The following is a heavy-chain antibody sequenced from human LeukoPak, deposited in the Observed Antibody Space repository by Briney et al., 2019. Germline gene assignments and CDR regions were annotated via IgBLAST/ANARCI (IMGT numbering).Heavy chain of an antibody. CDR1: GDSVSSNSAA. J-gene: IGHJ4*02. CDR3: ARDRHYYDSSGYQAYYFDY. Sequence: SQTLSLTCAISGDSVSSNSAAWNWIRQSPSRGLEWLGRTYYRSKWYNDYAVSVKSRITINPDTSKNQFSLQLNSVTPEDTAVYYCARDRHYYDSSGYQAYYFDYWGQGTPVTVSS. CDR2: TYYRSKWYN. D-gene: IGHD3-22*01. V-gene: IGHV6-1*01.